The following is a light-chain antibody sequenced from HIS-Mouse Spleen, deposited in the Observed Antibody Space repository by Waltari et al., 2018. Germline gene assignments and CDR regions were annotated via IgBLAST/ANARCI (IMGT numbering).Light chain of an antibody. Sequence: SYELTQPPSVSVSPGQTARITCSGDALPKQYAYWYQQKPGQAPVLVIYKDSERPSGIPERVSGSSSGTTVTLTISGVQAEDEADYYCQSADSSGTYVFGGGTKLTVL. CDR2: KDS. J-gene: IGLJ2*01. CDR3: QSADSSGTYV. CDR1: ALPKQY. V-gene: IGLV3-25*03.